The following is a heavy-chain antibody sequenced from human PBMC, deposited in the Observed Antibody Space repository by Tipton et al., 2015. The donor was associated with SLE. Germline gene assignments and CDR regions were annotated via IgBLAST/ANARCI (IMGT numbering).Heavy chain of an antibody. V-gene: IGHV5-51*01. CDR3: ARQDQRGYYYYGMDV. CDR1: GYSFTNYW. J-gene: IGHJ6*02. Sequence: QLVQSGAEVKKPGESLRISCKGSGYSFTNYWIGWVRQVPGKGLEWAGIIYAGDSDTRFSPSFQGQVTISADTSIGTVYLQWSSLKASDTGMYYCARQDQRGYYYYGMDVWGQGTTVPVSS. CDR2: IYAGDSDT. D-gene: IGHD3-3*01.